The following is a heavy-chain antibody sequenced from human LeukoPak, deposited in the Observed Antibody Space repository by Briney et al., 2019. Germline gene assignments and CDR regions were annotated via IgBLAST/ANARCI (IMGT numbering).Heavy chain of an antibody. J-gene: IGHJ4*02. D-gene: IGHD1-1*01. V-gene: IGHV1-8*01. Sequence: ASVKVSCKASGYTFTSYDINWVRQASGQGLEWMGWINPNSGNTGFAQKFQGRVTVTRSTSISTAYMELSSLTSDDTAVYYCARTSTGTRGGYDVWGQGTLVTVSS. CDR2: INPNSGNT. CDR1: GYTFTSYD. CDR3: ARTSTGTRGGYDV.